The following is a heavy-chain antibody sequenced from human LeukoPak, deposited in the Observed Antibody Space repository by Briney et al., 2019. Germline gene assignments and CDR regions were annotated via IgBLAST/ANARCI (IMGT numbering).Heavy chain of an antibody. V-gene: IGHV1-2*02. CDR2: INPNSGGT. Sequence: GASVKVSCKASGYTFTGYYMHWVRQAPGQGLEWMGWINPNSGGTNYAQKFQGRVTMTRDTSISTAYMELSSLRSEDTALYYCARDVIAAPGDTLWYWGQGTLVTVSS. J-gene: IGHJ4*02. CDR1: GYTFTGYY. CDR3: ARDVIAAPGDTLWY. D-gene: IGHD6-13*01.